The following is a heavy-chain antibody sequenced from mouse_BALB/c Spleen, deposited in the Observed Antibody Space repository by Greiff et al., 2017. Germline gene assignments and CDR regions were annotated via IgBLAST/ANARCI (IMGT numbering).Heavy chain of an antibody. CDR1: GFTFSSFG. CDR2: ISSGSSTI. D-gene: IGHD2-3*01. Sequence: DVMLVESGGGLVQPGGSRKLSCAASGFTFSSFGMHWVRQAPEKGLEWVAYISSGSSTIYYADTVKGRFTISRDNPKNTLFLQMTSLRSEDTAMYYCARCDGYYYFDYWGQGTTLTVSS. J-gene: IGHJ2*01. V-gene: IGHV5-17*02. CDR3: ARCDGYYYFDY.